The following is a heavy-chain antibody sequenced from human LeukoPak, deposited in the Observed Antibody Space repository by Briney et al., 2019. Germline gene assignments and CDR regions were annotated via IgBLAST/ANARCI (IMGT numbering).Heavy chain of an antibody. CDR3: ARSRAFNSGAFDP. V-gene: IGHV4-61*01. CDR2: IYNGVNT. Sequence: SETLSLTCTVSGASVSSASYWTWIRQPPGKGVEWIAHIYNGVNTNYSPSLKSRVTISVDTSKNQFSLRLNSVTAADTAVYYCARSRAFNSGAFDPWGRGSLVTVSS. CDR1: GASVSSASY. D-gene: IGHD1-26*01. J-gene: IGHJ5*02.